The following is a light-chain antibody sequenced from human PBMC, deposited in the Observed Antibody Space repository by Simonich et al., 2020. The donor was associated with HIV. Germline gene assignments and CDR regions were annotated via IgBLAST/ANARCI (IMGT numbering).Light chain of an antibody. CDR2: HVS. J-gene: IGLJ3*02. CDR3: SSYTSSSTVV. Sequence: QSALTQPASVSVSPGQSITISCTGTSSDVDDSNYVFWYQQHPGKFPKLMIYHVSNRPSGVSNRFSGSKSGNTASLTISGLQAEDEADYYCSSYTSSSTVVFGGGTKLTVL. V-gene: IGLV2-14*03. CDR1: SSDVDDSNY.